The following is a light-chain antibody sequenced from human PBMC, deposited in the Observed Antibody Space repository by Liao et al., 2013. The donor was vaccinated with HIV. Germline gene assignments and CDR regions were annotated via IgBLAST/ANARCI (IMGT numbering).Light chain of an antibody. CDR2: EDT. CDR3: QVWDTGSDHWV. Sequence: SYELTQPPSVSVSPGQTASITCSGDKLGDKYACWYQQKPGQSPVLVIYEDTKRPSGIPERFSGSKSGNTATLTVSGVEAGDEADYFCQVWDTGSDHWVFGGGTKLTVL. J-gene: IGLJ3*02. CDR1: KLGDKY. V-gene: IGLV3-1*01.